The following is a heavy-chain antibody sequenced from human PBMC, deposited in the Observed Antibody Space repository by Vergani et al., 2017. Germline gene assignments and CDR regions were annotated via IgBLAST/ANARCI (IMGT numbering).Heavy chain of an antibody. CDR3: AKAGDSSGYYPDGFDY. V-gene: IGHV3-23*01. J-gene: IGHJ4*02. CDR1: GFTFSSYA. Sequence: EMQLLESGGGLVQPGGSLRLSCAASGFTFSSYAMSWVRQAPGKGREWVSAISGSGCSTYYADSVKGRFTSSRDNSKHTLYLQMNILRAEDTSVYYCAKAGDSSGYYPDGFDYWGQGTLVTVSS. D-gene: IGHD3-22*01. CDR2: ISGSGCST.